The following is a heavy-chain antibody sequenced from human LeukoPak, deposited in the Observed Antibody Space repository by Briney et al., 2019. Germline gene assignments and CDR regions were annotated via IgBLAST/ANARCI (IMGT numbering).Heavy chain of an antibody. Sequence: GESLKISCKGSGYSFTSYWISWVRQMPGKGLEWMGRIDPSDSNTNYSPSFQGHVTISADKSISTAYLQWSSLKASDSAMYYCARHGQYSNNPDYWGQGTLVTVSS. CDR2: IDPSDSNT. V-gene: IGHV5-10-1*01. J-gene: IGHJ4*02. CDR3: ARHGQYSNNPDY. CDR1: GYSFTSYW. D-gene: IGHD6-6*01.